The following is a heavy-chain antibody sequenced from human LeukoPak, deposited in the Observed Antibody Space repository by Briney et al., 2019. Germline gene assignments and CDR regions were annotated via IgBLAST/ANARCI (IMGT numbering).Heavy chain of an antibody. CDR1: GYSFTSYW. J-gene: IGHJ4*02. CDR2: IYPGDSDT. V-gene: IGHV5-51*01. CDR3: ASTPLYYYDSSGSLGYFDY. D-gene: IGHD3-22*01. Sequence: GESLKISCKGSGYSFTSYWIGWVRQMPGKGLEWMGTIYPGDSDTRYSPSFQGQVTISADKSISTAYLQWSSLKASDTAMYYCASTPLYYYDSSGSLGYFDYWGQGTLVTVSS.